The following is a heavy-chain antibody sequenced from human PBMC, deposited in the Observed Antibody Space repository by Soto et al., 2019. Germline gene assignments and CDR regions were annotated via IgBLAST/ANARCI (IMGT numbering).Heavy chain of an antibody. Sequence: GGSLSLSCEVSGFTLSMYSMTWVRQAPGKGLEWVAKIPQDGSDGHYLDSVKGRFTISRDNAKNSVYLQMNGLRADDTAVYYCARDHLILPAHDFFYGSDVWGQGAKVTVSS. D-gene: IGHD2-21*02. V-gene: IGHV3-7*03. J-gene: IGHJ6*02. CDR1: GFTLSMYS. CDR3: ARDHLILPAHDFFYGSDV. CDR2: IPQDGSDG.